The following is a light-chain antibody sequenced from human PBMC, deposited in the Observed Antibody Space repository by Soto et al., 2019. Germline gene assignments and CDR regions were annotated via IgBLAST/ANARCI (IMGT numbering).Light chain of an antibody. CDR3: QQYGSSRPYT. CDR1: QNINSSL. J-gene: IGKJ2*01. V-gene: IGKV3-20*01. Sequence: ELVLTQSPGTLSLSPGERATLSCRASQNINSSLLAWYQQKPGQAPRLLIHGASSSGAAIPARFRGSGSGTDFTLTISRLEPEDFAVDYCQQYGSSRPYTFGQGTKVEIK. CDR2: GAS.